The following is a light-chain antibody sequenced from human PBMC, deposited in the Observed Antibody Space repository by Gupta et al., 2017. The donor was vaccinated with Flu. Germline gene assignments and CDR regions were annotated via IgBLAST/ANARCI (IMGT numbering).Light chain of an antibody. Sequence: EIVMTQTPLSSLVTLGQPASISCRSSGSLVHRDGHTYLSWLHQRPGQPPTLLIYKISNRFSGVPDRISGSGAGTDFTLESSRVEAEDVGVYYCFQATQFPYTFGQGTKLEI. V-gene: IGKV2-24*01. CDR1: GSLVHRDGHTY. CDR3: FQATQFPYT. J-gene: IGKJ2*01. CDR2: KIS.